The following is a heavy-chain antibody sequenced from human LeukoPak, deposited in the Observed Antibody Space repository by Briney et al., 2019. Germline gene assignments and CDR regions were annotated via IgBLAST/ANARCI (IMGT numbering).Heavy chain of an antibody. Sequence: PGGSLRLSCSASGFTFSDYVMNRVRQAPGKGLEWVSSISGRSSHMYYGESVKGRFSIYRDNAKNSLYLQMNSLGAEDTAVYYCGIAFQPLSVSSAGDFWGQGTLVTVSS. D-gene: IGHD3-16*01. CDR1: GFTFSDYV. J-gene: IGHJ4*02. CDR3: GIAFQPLSVSSAGDF. V-gene: IGHV3-21*01. CDR2: ISGRSSHM.